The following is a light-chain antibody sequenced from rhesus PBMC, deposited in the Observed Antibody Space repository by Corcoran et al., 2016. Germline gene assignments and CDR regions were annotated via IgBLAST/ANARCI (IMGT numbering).Light chain of an antibody. V-gene: IGKV1-74*01. Sequence: DIQMTQSPSSLSASVGDRVTITCRASENVNNYLNWYQQKPGKAPKLLIYKASTLQSGVPLRFSGSGYWTGYTFTISSLQPEDVATYYCQHGYGTPLTFGGGTKVELK. CDR1: ENVNNY. J-gene: IGKJ4*01. CDR2: KAS. CDR3: QHGYGTPLT.